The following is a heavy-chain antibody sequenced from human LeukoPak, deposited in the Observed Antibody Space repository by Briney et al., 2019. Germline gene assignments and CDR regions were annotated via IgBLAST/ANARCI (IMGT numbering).Heavy chain of an antibody. J-gene: IGHJ6*03. V-gene: IGHV3-48*01. D-gene: IGHD1-26*01. Sequence: PGGSLRLSCAASGFTFSSYSMDWVRQAPGKGLEWVPYISSSSSTIYYADSVKGRFTISRDNAKNSLYLQMNSLRAEDTAVYYCARAEVYSGRPPTYYYYYYMDVWGKGTTVTVSS. CDR1: GFTFSSYS. CDR2: ISSSSSTI. CDR3: ARAEVYSGRPPTYYYYYYMDV.